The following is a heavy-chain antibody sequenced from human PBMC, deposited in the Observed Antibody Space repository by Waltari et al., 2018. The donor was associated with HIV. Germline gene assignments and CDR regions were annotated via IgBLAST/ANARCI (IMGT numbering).Heavy chain of an antibody. D-gene: IGHD3-3*01. CDR1: GFTFSTYW. CDR2: IKQDGSEK. V-gene: IGHV3-7*01. J-gene: IGHJ6*02. CDR3: ARDLKDYDFWSPVDV. Sequence: EVQLVESGGGLVQPGGSLRLSCAASGFTFSTYWMTWVRQAPGKGLEWRAKIKQDGSEKYYADSVKGRFTVSRDNNKKSLYLQMSSLRAEDTAVYYCARDLKDYDFWSPVDVWGQGTTVTVSS.